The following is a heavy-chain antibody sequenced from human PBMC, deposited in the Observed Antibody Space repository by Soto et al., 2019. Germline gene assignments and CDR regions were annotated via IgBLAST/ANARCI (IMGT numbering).Heavy chain of an antibody. Sequence: SETLSLTXTVSGGSISSYYWTWIRQPPGKGLESIGYISYSGSTYYNPSLKSRVTISVDTSKNQFSLRLSSVTAPDTAVYYCARDPSSGGYCPGPCFDYWGQGSLVTVSS. CDR3: ARDPSSGGYCPGPCFDY. CDR1: GGSISSYY. J-gene: IGHJ4*02. CDR2: ISYSGST. D-gene: IGHD2-21*01. V-gene: IGHV4-30-4*01.